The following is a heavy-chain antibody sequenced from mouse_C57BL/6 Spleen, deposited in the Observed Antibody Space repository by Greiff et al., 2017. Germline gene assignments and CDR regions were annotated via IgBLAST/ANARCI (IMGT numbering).Heavy chain of an antibody. J-gene: IGHJ1*03. D-gene: IGHD3-1*01. V-gene: IGHV3-6*01. CDR2: ISYDGSN. CDR1: GYSITSGYY. CDR3: ARDRGTWTGYFDV. Sequence: EVKLQESGPGLVKPSQSLSLTCSVTGYSITSGYYWNWIRQFPGNKLEWMGYISYDGSNNDNPSLKNRISITRDNTKNQLFMKLNSVSTEDTATYYCARDRGTWTGYFDVWGTGTTVTVSS.